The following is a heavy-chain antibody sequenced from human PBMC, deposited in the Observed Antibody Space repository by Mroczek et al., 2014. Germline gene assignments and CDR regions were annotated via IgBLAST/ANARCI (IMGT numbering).Heavy chain of an antibody. Sequence: VQLVQSGGGLVQPGGSLRLSCAASGFTFSSYAMSWVRQAPGKGLEWVSAISGSGGSTYYADSVKGRFTISRDNSKNTLYLQMNSLRAEDTAVYYCAKVSGGYDFWSGYSSYFSPNSPNYYYYGMDVWGQGTTVTVSS. J-gene: IGHJ6*02. V-gene: IGHV3-23*04. CDR1: GFTFSSYA. D-gene: IGHD3-3*01. CDR3: AKVSGGYDFWSGYSSYFSPNSPNYYYYGMDV. CDR2: ISGSGGST.